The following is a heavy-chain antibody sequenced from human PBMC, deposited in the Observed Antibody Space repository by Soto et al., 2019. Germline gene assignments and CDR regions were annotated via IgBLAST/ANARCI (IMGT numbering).Heavy chain of an antibody. J-gene: IGHJ5*02. Sequence: SETLSLTCAVYGGSFSCYYGSWIRQPPGKGLEWIGEINHSGSTNYNPSLKSRVTISVDTSKNQFSLKLSSVTAADTAVYYCARATYIVLVPAARGWFDPWGQGTLVTVSS. D-gene: IGHD2-2*01. CDR3: ARATYIVLVPAARGWFDP. CDR2: INHSGST. V-gene: IGHV4-34*09. CDR1: GGSFSCYY.